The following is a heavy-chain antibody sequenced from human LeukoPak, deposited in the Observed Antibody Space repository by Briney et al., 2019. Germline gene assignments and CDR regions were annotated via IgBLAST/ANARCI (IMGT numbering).Heavy chain of an antibody. V-gene: IGHV1-69*05. CDR1: GYTFSSYA. CDR3: ARGERGTQYAFDI. Sequence: SVKVSCKASGYTFSSYAISWVRQAPGQGLEWMGGIIPIFGTANYAQKFQGRVTITTDESTSTAYMELSSLRSEDTAVYYCARGERGTQYAFDIWGQGTMVTVSS. J-gene: IGHJ3*02. D-gene: IGHD7-27*01. CDR2: IIPIFGTA.